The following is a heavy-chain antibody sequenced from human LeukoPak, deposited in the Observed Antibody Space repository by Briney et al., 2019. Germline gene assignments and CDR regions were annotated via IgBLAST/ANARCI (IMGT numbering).Heavy chain of an antibody. CDR1: GFTFSSYA. J-gene: IGHJ4*02. V-gene: IGHV3-30-3*01. D-gene: IGHD6-13*01. CDR2: ISYDGSNK. Sequence: PGRSLRLSCAASGFTFSSYAMHWVRQAPGKGLEWVAVISYDGSNKYYADSVKGRFTISRDNAKNSLYLQMNSLRAEDTAVYYCARDATSDSSSWYSGGFDYWGQGTLVTVSS. CDR3: ARDATSDSSSWYSGGFDY.